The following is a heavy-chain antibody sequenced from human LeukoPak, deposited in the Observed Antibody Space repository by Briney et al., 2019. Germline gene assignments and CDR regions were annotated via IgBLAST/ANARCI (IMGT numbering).Heavy chain of an antibody. CDR1: GGSIRSYY. J-gene: IGHJ1*01. CDR2: IYYTGTS. CDR3: ARSRGAVGHAEHLLH. Sequence: SETLSLTCSVSGGSIRSYYWSWIRQAPGKGLEWIGYIYYTGTSNYNPSLKSRVTISIDKSKNQFSLKLSSVTAADTAVYFCARSRGAVGHAEHLLHWGQGTLVTVSS. V-gene: IGHV4-59*08. D-gene: IGHD3-22*01.